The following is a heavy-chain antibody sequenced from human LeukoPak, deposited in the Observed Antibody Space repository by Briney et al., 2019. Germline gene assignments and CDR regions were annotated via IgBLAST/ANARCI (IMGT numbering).Heavy chain of an antibody. J-gene: IGHJ4*02. Sequence: SETLSLTCAVYGGSFSGYYWTWIRQPPGKGLEWIGEIHYSGSATYNPSLKSRVTISVDTSKNQFSLRMNSVTAADTAVYYCARGQWFRAFWSRGTPVTVSS. CDR2: IHYSGSA. CDR1: GGSFSGYY. CDR3: ARGQWFRAF. D-gene: IGHD3-10*01. V-gene: IGHV4-34*01.